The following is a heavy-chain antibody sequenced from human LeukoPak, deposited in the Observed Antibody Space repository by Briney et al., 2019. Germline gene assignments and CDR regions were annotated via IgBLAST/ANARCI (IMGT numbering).Heavy chain of an antibody. J-gene: IGHJ5*02. V-gene: IGHV4-34*01. D-gene: IGHD4-17*01. CDR3: ARRRGTVTRHWFDP. CDR2: INHSGST. Sequence: SETLSLTCAVYGGSFSGYYWSWIRQPPGKGLEWIGEINHSGSTNYNPSRKSRVTISVDTSKNQFSLKLASVTAAGTAVHYCARRRGTVTRHWFDPWGQGTLVPVSS. CDR1: GGSFSGYY.